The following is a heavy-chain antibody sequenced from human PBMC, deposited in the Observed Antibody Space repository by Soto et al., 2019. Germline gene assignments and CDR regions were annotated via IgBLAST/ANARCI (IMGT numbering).Heavy chain of an antibody. CDR2: IYYSGST. Sequence: PSETLSLTCTVSGGSISSGGYYWRWIRQHPGKGLEWIGYIYYSGSTYYNPSLKSRVTISVDTSKNQFSLKLSSVTAADTAVYYCARRGGYYLAPYDYWGQGTLVTVSS. CDR1: GGSISSGGYY. D-gene: IGHD3-22*01. J-gene: IGHJ4*02. CDR3: ARRGGYYLAPYDY. V-gene: IGHV4-31*03.